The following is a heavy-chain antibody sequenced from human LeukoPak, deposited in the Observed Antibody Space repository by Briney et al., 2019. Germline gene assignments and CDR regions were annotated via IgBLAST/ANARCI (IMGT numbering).Heavy chain of an antibody. V-gene: IGHV4-38-2*02. CDR3: ARIAFGRVGPLDY. CDR2: IYHSGST. D-gene: IGHD3-10*01. CDR1: GYSISSGYY. J-gene: IGHJ4*02. Sequence: SETLSLTCTVSGYSISSGYYWGWIRQPPGKGLEWIGRIYHSGSTYYNPSLKSRVTISVDTSKNQFSLKLSSVTAADTAVYYCARIAFGRVGPLDYWGQGTLVTVSS.